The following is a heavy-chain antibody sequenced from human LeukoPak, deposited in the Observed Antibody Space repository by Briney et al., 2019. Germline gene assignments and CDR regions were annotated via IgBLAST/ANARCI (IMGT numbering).Heavy chain of an antibody. V-gene: IGHV1-69*13. Sequence: SVKASCKASGGTFSSYAISWVRQAPGQGLEWMGGIIPIFGTANYAQKFQGRVTITADESTSTAYMELSSLRSEDTAVYYCARSYYYDSSAPFDYWGQGTLVTVSS. D-gene: IGHD3-22*01. CDR3: ARSYYYDSSAPFDY. J-gene: IGHJ4*02. CDR1: GGTFSSYA. CDR2: IIPIFGTA.